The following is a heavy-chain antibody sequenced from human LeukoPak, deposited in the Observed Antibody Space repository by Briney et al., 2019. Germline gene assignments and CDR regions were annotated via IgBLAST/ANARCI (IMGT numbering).Heavy chain of an antibody. V-gene: IGHV4-34*01. Sequence: SETLSLTCAVYGGSFSGYYWSWIRQPPGKGLEWIGEITHSGSTNYNPSLKSRVTISVDTSKNQFSLKLSSVTAADTAVYYCARRVVPAAIRAFDIWGQGTMVTVSS. J-gene: IGHJ3*02. D-gene: IGHD2-2*02. CDR1: GGSFSGYY. CDR3: ARRVVPAAIRAFDI. CDR2: ITHSGST.